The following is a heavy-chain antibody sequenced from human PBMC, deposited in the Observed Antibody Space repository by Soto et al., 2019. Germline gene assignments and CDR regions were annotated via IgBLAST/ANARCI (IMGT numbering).Heavy chain of an antibody. CDR3: ARGVYEGSSGYCLDV. CDR2: RYDDEST. V-gene: IGHV4-39*01. D-gene: IGHD3-22*01. CDR1: GDSIRNRNYY. Sequence: LQLQESGPGLVKPSETLSLTCTVSGDSIRNRNYYWGWIRQPPGKGLEWIVSRYDDESTFYTPALNRRVPVSIDTSKKQVSLKMPSVTAEGMGVYYCARGVYEGSSGYCLDVWGQGNLVTVSS. J-gene: IGHJ4*02.